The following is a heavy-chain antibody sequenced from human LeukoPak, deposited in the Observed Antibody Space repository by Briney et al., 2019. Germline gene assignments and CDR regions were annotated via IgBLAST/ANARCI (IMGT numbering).Heavy chain of an antibody. CDR2: ISSSSSYT. J-gene: IGHJ4*02. Sequence: GGSLRLSCAASGFTFSDYYMSWIRQAPGKGLEWVSYISSSSSYTNYADSVKGRFTISRDNAKNSLYLQMNSLRAEDTAVYYSARQLVYDYFDYWGRGTLVTVSS. V-gene: IGHV3-11*06. CDR3: ARQLVYDYFDY. D-gene: IGHD6-13*01. CDR1: GFTFSDYY.